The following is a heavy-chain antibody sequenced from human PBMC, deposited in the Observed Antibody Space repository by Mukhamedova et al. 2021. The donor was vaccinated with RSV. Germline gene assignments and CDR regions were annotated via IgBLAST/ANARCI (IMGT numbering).Heavy chain of an antibody. V-gene: IGHV5-51*01. CDR3: ARGDSSSHAFDI. Sequence: MGIIYPGDSDTRYSPSFQGQVTISADKSISTAYLQWSSLKASDTAMDYCARGDSSSHAFDIWGQGTMVTVSS. CDR2: IYPGDSDT. J-gene: IGHJ3*02. D-gene: IGHD6-6*01.